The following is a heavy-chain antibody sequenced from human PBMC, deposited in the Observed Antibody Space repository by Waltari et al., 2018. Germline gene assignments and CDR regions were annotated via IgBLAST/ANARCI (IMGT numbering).Heavy chain of an antibody. Sequence: QVQLQESGPGLVKPSETLSLTCAVSGYSISSGHYWGWIRQPPGKGLEWIGSIYHSGSTYYNPSLKSRVTISVDTSKNQFSLKLSSVTAADTAVYYCARDLSGSYAFYYYYYMDVWGKGTTVTVSS. CDR2: IYHSGST. J-gene: IGHJ6*03. CDR1: GYSISSGHY. D-gene: IGHD1-26*01. V-gene: IGHV4-38-2*02. CDR3: ARDLSGSYAFYYYYYMDV.